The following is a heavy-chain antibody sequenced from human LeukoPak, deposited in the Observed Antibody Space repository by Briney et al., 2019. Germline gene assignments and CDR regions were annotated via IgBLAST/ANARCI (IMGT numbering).Heavy chain of an antibody. V-gene: IGHV4-4*07. CDR1: GGSISSYF. CDR3: ARDRGSGIDY. D-gene: IGHD3-10*01. Sequence: SETLSLTCTVFGGSISSYFWSWIRQPAGKGLEWVGRIYTSGTTSYNASLKSRVTMSVDTSKNQFSLKLSSVTAADTAVYYCARDRGSGIDYWGQGTLVTVSS. J-gene: IGHJ4*02. CDR2: IYTSGTT.